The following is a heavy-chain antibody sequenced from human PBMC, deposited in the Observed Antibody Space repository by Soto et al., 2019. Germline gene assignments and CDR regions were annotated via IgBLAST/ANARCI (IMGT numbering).Heavy chain of an antibody. V-gene: IGHV4-39*01. CDR1: GDSIGTTHSY. Sequence: QVQLLESGPGLVKPSETLSLTCTVSGDSIGTTHSYWAWIRQSPGKGLEWIGNIHYSGSTYYMPSIRSPVTLSVDTSKNQFSLRLTSVTAEDTAVYDCARHEGNGNGWPLDYWGHVILVTVSS. CDR3: ARHEGNGNGWPLDY. D-gene: IGHD2-8*01. J-gene: IGHJ4*01. CDR2: IHYSGST.